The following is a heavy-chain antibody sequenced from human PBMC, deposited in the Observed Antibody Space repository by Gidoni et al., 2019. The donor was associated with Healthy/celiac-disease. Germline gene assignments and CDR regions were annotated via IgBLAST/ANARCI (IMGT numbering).Heavy chain of an antibody. CDR2: IKSKTDGGTT. D-gene: IGHD6-19*01. V-gene: IGHV3-15*07. CDR1: GFTFSNAW. Sequence: EVQLVESGGGLVKPGGSLRLSCAASGFTFSNAWMNWVRQAPGKGLEWVGRIKSKTDGGTTDYAAPVKGRFTISRDDSKNTLYLQMKSLKTEDTAVYSCTTVGIAVADDAFDIWGQGTMVTVSS. J-gene: IGHJ3*02. CDR3: TTVGIAVADDAFDI.